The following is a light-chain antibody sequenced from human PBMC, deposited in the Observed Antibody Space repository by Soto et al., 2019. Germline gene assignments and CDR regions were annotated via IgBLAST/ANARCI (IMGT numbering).Light chain of an antibody. Sequence: QPVLTQPPSASGTPGQRVTISCSGSSSNVGSNSVYWYQQLPGTAPKLLIYRHTQRPSGVPDRFSGSKSGTSASLAISGLRSEDEADYYCAAWDNSLTSVLFGGGTKVTVL. CDR2: RHT. CDR3: AAWDNSLTSVL. V-gene: IGLV1-47*01. CDR1: SSNVGSNS. J-gene: IGLJ2*01.